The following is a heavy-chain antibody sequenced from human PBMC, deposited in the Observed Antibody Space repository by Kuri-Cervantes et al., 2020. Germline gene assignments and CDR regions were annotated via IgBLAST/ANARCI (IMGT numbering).Heavy chain of an antibody. D-gene: IGHD1-26*01. Sequence: GESLKISCAASGFTFSNAWMSWVRQAPGKGLEWVANIKQDGSDKYYVDSVKGRFTISRDNVKSSLYLQMNSLRAEDTAVYYCARVAGGATLNAAYWGQGTLVTVSS. J-gene: IGHJ4*02. CDR2: IKQDGSDK. V-gene: IGHV3-7*02. CDR3: ARVAGGATLNAAY. CDR1: GFTFSNAW.